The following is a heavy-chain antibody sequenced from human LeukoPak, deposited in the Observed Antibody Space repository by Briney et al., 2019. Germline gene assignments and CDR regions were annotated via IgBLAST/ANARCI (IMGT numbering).Heavy chain of an antibody. CDR1: GASINSHY. D-gene: IGHD2-15*01. J-gene: IGHJ4*02. CDR3: ARALNPLPGTYYFDY. CDR2: IYISGST. Sequence: SETLSLTCTVSGASINSHYWSWIRQPAGKGLEWIGRIYISGSTNYSSSLQSRVTMSVDTSKNQFSLKLTSVTAADTAVYYCARALNPLPGTYYFDYWGQGTLVTVSS. V-gene: IGHV4-4*07.